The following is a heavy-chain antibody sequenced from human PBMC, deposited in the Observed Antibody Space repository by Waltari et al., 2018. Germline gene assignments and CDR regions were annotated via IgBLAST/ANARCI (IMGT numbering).Heavy chain of an antibody. CDR2: IIPIFGTA. CDR1: RGPLRSYA. V-gene: IGHV1-69*08. Sequence: QVQLVQSGAEVKKPGSSVKVSCKASRGPLRSYAISWVRPAPGQGLEWMGMIIPIFGTANYAQKFQGRVTITADKSTSTAYMELSSLRSEDTAVYYCAGGIAAAQPDPWGQGTLVTVSS. J-gene: IGHJ5*02. D-gene: IGHD6-13*01. CDR3: AGGIAAAQPDP.